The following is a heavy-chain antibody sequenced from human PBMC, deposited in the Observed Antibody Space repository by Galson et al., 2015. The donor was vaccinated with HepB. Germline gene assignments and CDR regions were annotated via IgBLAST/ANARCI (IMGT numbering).Heavy chain of an antibody. CDR1: GFSFSTYG. Sequence: SLRLSCAASGFSFSTYGMHWVRQAQGKGLEWVAVIWSNRVTQYYADSVKGRFTISRDNSRNMLFLQLDSLRAEDTAVYYCASGSATTVTKYYFDYWGQGTLVTVSS. D-gene: IGHD4-17*01. J-gene: IGHJ4*02. CDR3: ASGSATTVTKYYFDY. CDR2: IWSNRVTQ. V-gene: IGHV3-33*01.